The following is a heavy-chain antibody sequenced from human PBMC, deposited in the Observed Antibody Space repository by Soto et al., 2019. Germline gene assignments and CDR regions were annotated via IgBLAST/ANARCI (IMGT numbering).Heavy chain of an antibody. CDR3: ARDVGLDSDDFFAY. V-gene: IGHV3-23*01. J-gene: IGHJ4*02. CDR1: GFTFTSYG. D-gene: IGHD3-9*01. Sequence: GGSLRLSCTASGFTFTSYGMGWVRQAPGKGLQWVSTIRGDGGQTHYTDSVKGRFSTSRDNSKNTVYLQMDSLRAEDTAMYFCARDVGLDSDDFFAYWGQGTQVTVSS. CDR2: IRGDGGQT.